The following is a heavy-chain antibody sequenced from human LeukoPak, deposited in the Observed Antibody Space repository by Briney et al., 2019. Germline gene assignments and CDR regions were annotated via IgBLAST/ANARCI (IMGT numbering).Heavy chain of an antibody. V-gene: IGHV4-34*01. CDR1: GGSFSGYY. J-gene: IGHJ6*04. CDR3: ARDGTPSYSSGWVYMDV. D-gene: IGHD6-25*01. CDR2: INHSGST. Sequence: KPSETLSLTCAVYGGSFSGYYWSWIRQPPGKGLEWIGEINHSGSTNYNPSLKSRVTISVDTSKNQFSLKLSSVTAADTAVYYCARDGTPSYSSGWVYMDVWGKGTTVTISS.